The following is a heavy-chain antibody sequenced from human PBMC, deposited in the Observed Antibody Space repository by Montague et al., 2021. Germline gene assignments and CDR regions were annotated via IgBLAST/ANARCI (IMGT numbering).Heavy chain of an antibody. J-gene: IGHJ5*01. Sequence: CAISGDSVSSNDATWNWNRQSPSRGLGWLGRTYYRSKWYNEYAISVKSRITVNPDTSKNQFSLLLNSVTPEDTAVYYCARGWQKRFDSWGQGILVTVSS. V-gene: IGHV6-1*01. CDR1: GDSVSSNDAT. CDR3: ARGWQKRFDS. CDR2: TYYRSKWYN. D-gene: IGHD5-24*01.